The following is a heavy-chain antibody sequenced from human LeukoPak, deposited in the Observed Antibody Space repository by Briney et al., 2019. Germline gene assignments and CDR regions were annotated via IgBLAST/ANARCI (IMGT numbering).Heavy chain of an antibody. CDR2: ISWNSGSI. CDR1: GFTFGDYA. V-gene: IGHV3-9*01. Sequence: GGSLRHSCAASGFTFGDYAMHWVRQAPGKGLEWVSGISWNSGSIGDADSVKGRFTISRDNSKKYLYLQMNSLRAEDPALYYCAKDIFRWLDAFDIWGQGTMVTVSS. CDR3: AKDIFRWLDAFDI. D-gene: IGHD3-9*01. J-gene: IGHJ3*02.